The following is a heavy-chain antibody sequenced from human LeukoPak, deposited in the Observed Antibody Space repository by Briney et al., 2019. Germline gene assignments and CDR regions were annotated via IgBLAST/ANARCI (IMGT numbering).Heavy chain of an antibody. D-gene: IGHD3-22*01. CDR1: GFAFSIYS. CDR3: ARDRSPLYYDSSGYDF. V-gene: IGHV3-21*01. J-gene: IGHJ4*02. CDR2: IGTSSSDK. Sequence: GGSLRLSCAASGFAFSIYSMTWVRQAPGKGLEWVSSIGTSSSDKAYADSVKGRFTISRDNAMKSVYLQMNSPRAEDTAVYYCARDRSPLYYDSSGYDFGGQGTLVTVSS.